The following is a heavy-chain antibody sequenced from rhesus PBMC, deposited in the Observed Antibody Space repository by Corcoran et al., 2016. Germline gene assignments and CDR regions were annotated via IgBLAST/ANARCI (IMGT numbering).Heavy chain of an antibody. CDR3: ARTYCSGTYCTIGYNRFDV. V-gene: IGHV4-173*01. D-gene: IGHD2-15*01. J-gene: IGHJ5-1*01. CDR1: GGSISINW. CDR2: ISGSGGST. Sequence: LQLQESGPGLVKPSETLSLTCAVSGGSISINWWRWIRQPPGKGLGWSGRISGSGGSTSYNPSLKSRVTISTDTSKNQFSLRLSSVTAADTAVYYCARTYCSGTYCTIGYNRFDVWGPGVLVTVSS.